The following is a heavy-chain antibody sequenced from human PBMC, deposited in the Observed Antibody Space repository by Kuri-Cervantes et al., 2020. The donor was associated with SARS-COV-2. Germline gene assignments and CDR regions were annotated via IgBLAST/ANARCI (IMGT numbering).Heavy chain of an antibody. CDR3: AWGWYYYDSSGYYTPWDFDY. V-gene: IGHV3-30*02. CDR1: GFTFSSYG. Sequence: GESLKISCAASGFTFSSYGMHWVRQAPGKGLEWVAVIWYDGSNKYYADSVKGRFTISRDNSKNTLYLQMNSLRAEDTAVYYCAWGWYYYDSSGYYTPWDFDYWGQGTLVTVSS. CDR2: IWYDGSNK. D-gene: IGHD3-22*01. J-gene: IGHJ4*02.